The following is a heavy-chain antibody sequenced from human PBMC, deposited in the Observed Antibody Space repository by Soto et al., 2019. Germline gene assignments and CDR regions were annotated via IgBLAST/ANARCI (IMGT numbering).Heavy chain of an antibody. D-gene: IGHD4-4*01. CDR3: ARDMDSNYDGMDV. V-gene: IGHV3-33*01. CDR2: IWYDGSSQ. CDR1: GFTFRNSG. J-gene: IGHJ6*02. Sequence: LRLSCEASGFTFRNSGMEWIRQAPGKGLEWVARIWYDGSSQYYADSVKGRFTISRDNSKNTLYMEMNSVRVEDTAVYYCARDMDSNYDGMDVWGQGTTVTVS.